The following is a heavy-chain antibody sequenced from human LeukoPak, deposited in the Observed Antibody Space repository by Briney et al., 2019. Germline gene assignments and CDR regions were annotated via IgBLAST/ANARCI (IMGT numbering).Heavy chain of an antibody. CDR2: IDHSGNT. V-gene: IGHV4-34*01. CDR3: VREGPSVPNFDF. CDR1: GGSFRGYY. J-gene: IGHJ4*02. Sequence: SETLSLTCAVFGGSFRGYYWSWIRQPPGKGMEWIGEIDHSGNTNYNPSLKSRVTVSVDTSKNQLSLMLTSVTAADTAVYFCVREGPSVPNFDFWAQGTQVTVSS. D-gene: IGHD6-6*01.